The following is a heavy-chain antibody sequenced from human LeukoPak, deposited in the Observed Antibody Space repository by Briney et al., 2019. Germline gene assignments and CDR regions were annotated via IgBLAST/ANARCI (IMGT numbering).Heavy chain of an antibody. Sequence: GGSLRLSCAASGFTFSSHWMSWVRQAPGKGLEWVANIKQDGSEKYYVDSVKGRFTISRDNAKNSLYLQMNTLRAEDTAVYYCARGGSILSDPWGQGTLVTVSS. J-gene: IGHJ5*02. D-gene: IGHD2-15*01. V-gene: IGHV3-7*01. CDR3: ARGGSILSDP. CDR1: GFTFSSHW. CDR2: IKQDGSEK.